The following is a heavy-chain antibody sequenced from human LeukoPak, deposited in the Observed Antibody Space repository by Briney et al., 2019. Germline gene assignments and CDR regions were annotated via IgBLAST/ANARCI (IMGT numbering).Heavy chain of an antibody. CDR1: GFTLSSYA. D-gene: IGHD6-13*01. V-gene: IGHV3-23*01. J-gene: IGHJ4*02. CDR2: ISASGGST. CDR3: AKVISSSCGIGGY. Sequence: PGGSLRLSCAASGFTLSSYAMSWVRQAPGKGLDWVSAISASGGSTYYADSVKGRFTISRDTSKNTLYLQMNSLRAEDTAVYYCAKVISSSCGIGGYWGPGTLVTVSS.